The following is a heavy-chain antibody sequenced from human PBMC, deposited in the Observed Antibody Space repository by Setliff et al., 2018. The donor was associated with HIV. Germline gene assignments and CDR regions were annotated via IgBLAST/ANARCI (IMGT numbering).Heavy chain of an antibody. V-gene: IGHV5-51*01. Sequence: PGESLKISCKASGYIFTNYWVGWVRQMPGNGLEWMGLIWPDDSDTMYSPSFQGQVTVSADKSISTTYLQWTSLKAPDSAMYYCARHRGVGETYRCYYYYMDVWGKGTTVTVSS. CDR3: ARHRGVGETYRCYYYYMDV. D-gene: IGHD3-10*01. J-gene: IGHJ6*03. CDR2: IWPDDSDT. CDR1: GYIFTNYW.